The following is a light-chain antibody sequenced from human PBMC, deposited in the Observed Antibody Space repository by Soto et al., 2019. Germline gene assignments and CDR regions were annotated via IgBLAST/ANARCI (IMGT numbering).Light chain of an antibody. CDR2: DDD. J-gene: IGLJ2*01. V-gene: IGLV1-51*01. CDR1: SSNIGSNY. Sequence: QSVLTQPPSVSAAPGQKVTISCSGSSSNIGSNYAFWYQHLPATAPKLLIYDDDKRPSGIPDRFSGSKSGTSATLGITGLQTGDEADYYCGSWDGSLSAVVFGGGTKVTVL. CDR3: GSWDGSLSAVV.